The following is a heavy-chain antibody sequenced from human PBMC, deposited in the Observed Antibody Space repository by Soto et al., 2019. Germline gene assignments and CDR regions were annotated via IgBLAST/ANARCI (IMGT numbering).Heavy chain of an antibody. CDR3: ARVPLLWVVVAATSAYIDY. V-gene: IGHV1-18*01. D-gene: IGHD2-15*01. CDR1: GYTFTSYG. J-gene: IGHJ4*02. CDR2: ISAYNGNT. Sequence: SVKVSCKASGYTFTSYGISWVRQAPGQGLEWMGWISAYNGNTNYAQKLQGRVTMTTDTSTSTAYMELRSLRSDDTAVYYCARVPLLWVVVAATSAYIDYRDQGTLGTGSS.